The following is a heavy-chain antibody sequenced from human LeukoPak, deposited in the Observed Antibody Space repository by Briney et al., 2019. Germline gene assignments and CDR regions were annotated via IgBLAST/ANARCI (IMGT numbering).Heavy chain of an antibody. J-gene: IGHJ3*02. CDR2: INPNSGGT. Sequence: ASVKVSCKASGYTFTSYGISWVRQAPGQGLEWMGWINPNSGGTNYAQKFQGRVTMTRDTSISTAYMELSRLRSDDTAVYYCARGMYYYDSSGYTRITAFDIWGQGTMVTVSS. CDR3: ARGMYYYDSSGYTRITAFDI. CDR1: GYTFTSYG. D-gene: IGHD3-22*01. V-gene: IGHV1-2*02.